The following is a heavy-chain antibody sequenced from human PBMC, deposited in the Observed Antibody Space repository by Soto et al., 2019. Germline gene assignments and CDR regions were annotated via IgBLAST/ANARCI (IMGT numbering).Heavy chain of an antibody. CDR2: VSANNGFT. J-gene: IGHJ5*01. CDR1: GYTFTNFA. D-gene: IGHD6-6*01. CDR3: ARGGAARHLDS. V-gene: IGHV1-18*01. Sequence: ASVKVSCKASGYTFTNFALSWVRQAPGQGLEWIGFVSANNGFTHFAQKFLGRVSVKTDTSTNTVYLDLRSLSSDDTAVYYCARGGAARHLDSWGQGTPVTVSS.